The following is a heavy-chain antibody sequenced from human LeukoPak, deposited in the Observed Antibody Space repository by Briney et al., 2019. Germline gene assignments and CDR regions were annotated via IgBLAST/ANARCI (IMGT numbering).Heavy chain of an antibody. J-gene: IGHJ4*02. Sequence: GTSLRLSCATSGFIFGDYSMYWVRQAPGKGLEWVAVISFDGSNKFYPDSVKGRFTISRDNSKNTLYLQMNSLRAEDTAVYYCAKVPSSWYQSYFDYWGQGTLVTVSS. V-gene: IGHV3-30-3*01. D-gene: IGHD6-13*01. CDR3: AKVPSSWYQSYFDY. CDR2: ISFDGSNK. CDR1: GFIFGDYS.